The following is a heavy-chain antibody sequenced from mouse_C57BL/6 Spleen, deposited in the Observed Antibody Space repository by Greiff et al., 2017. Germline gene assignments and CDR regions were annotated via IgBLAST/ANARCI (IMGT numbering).Heavy chain of an antibody. J-gene: IGHJ2*01. D-gene: IGHD1-1*01. CDR2: LDPSDSYT. CDR3: ARGITTVVDCDD. CDR1: GYTFTSYW. Sequence: QVQLQQPGAELVKPGASVKLSCKASGYTFTSYWMQWVNQRPGQGLEWIGELDPSDSYTNYNQKFKGKATLTVYTSSSTAYMQLSSLTSEGSAVYCCARGITTVVDCDDWGQGTTLTVAS. V-gene: IGHV1-50*01.